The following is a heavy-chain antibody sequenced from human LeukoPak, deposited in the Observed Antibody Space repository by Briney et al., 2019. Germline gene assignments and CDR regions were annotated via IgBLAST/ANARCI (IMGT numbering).Heavy chain of an antibody. CDR2: IYPGDSDT. CDR3: ARLTTGEIPAAKVFDNWFDP. V-gene: IGHV5-51*01. D-gene: IGHD2-2*01. Sequence: GESLKISCKGSGYSFTSYWIGWVRQMPGKGLEWMGIIYPGDSDTRYSPSFQGQVTISADKSISTAYLQWSSLKASDTAMYYCARLTTGEIPAAKVFDNWFDPWGQGTLVTVSS. J-gene: IGHJ5*02. CDR1: GYSFTSYW.